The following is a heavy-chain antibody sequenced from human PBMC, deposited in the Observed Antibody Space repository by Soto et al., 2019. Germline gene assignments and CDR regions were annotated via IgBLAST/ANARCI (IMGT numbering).Heavy chain of an antibody. Sequence: PGGSLRLSCAASGFTFSSYEMNWVRQAPGKGLEWVSYISSSGSTIYYADSVKGRFTISRDNAKNSLYLQMNSLRAEDTAVYYCASIAARPALGGHYYGMDVWGQGTMVTVSS. D-gene: IGHD6-6*01. CDR3: ASIAARPALGGHYYGMDV. J-gene: IGHJ6*02. V-gene: IGHV3-48*03. CDR2: ISSSGSTI. CDR1: GFTFSSYE.